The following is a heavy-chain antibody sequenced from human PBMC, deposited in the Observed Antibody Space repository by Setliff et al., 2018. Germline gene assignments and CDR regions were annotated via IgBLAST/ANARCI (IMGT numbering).Heavy chain of an antibody. J-gene: IGHJ5*02. CDR3: TRPKYGFLFDH. D-gene: IGHD4-17*01. Sequence: GGSLRLSCAASGFNFRNSWMNWVRQAPGKGLEWVGRFRSKANSYATAYAASVKGRFTISRDDSKNTAYLQMNSLKTEDTAVYYCTRPKYGFLFDHWGQGTLVTVSS. V-gene: IGHV3-73*01. CDR1: GFNFRNSW. CDR2: FRSKANSYAT.